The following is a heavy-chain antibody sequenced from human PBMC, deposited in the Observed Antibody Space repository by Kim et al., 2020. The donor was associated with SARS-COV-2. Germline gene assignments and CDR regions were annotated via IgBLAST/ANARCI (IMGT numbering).Heavy chain of an antibody. CDR3: ARRSSTFSGYFDY. Sequence: GGSLRLSCAASGFTFSSYGMSWVRQAPGKGLEWVSTISGSDSSTNYANYADSVKGQVTISRDNSKNTVHLQIDSLRAEDTAVYFCARRSSTFSGYFDYWG. D-gene: IGHD3-22*01. CDR2: ISGSDSST. V-gene: IGHV3-23*01. J-gene: IGHJ4*01. CDR1: GFTFSSYG.